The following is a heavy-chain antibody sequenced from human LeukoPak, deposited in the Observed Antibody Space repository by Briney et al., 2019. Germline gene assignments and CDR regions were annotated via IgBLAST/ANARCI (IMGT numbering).Heavy chain of an antibody. CDR2: IYSGGST. Sequence: GGSLRLSCAASGFTVSSNYMSWVRQAPGKGLEWVSVIYSGGSTYYADSVKGRFTISRDNSKNTLYLQMNSLRAEDTAVYYCAKYYGDYLDNWFDPWGQGTLVTVSS. D-gene: IGHD4-17*01. V-gene: IGHV3-66*01. CDR1: GFTVSSNY. J-gene: IGHJ5*02. CDR3: AKYYGDYLDNWFDP.